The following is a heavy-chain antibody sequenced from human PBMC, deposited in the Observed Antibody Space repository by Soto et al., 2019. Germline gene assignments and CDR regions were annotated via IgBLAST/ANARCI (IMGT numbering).Heavy chain of an antibody. V-gene: IGHV4-31*03. J-gene: IGHJ4*02. D-gene: IGHD2-15*01. CDR1: GGSMNSGGYC. CDR2: ISYGGTT. Sequence: QVQLQESGPGLVKPSQTLSLTCTVSGGSMNSGGYCWNWIRQHPGEGLEWIGCISYGGTTTYNPSLKSRVTTSADTSKNQFSLKLSSVTAADTAVYYCSRGILVWGQGTLITVSS. CDR3: SRGILV.